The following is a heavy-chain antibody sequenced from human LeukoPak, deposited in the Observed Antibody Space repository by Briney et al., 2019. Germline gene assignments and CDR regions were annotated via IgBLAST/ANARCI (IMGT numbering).Heavy chain of an antibody. CDR2: IKQDGSEK. J-gene: IGHJ4*02. V-gene: IGHV3-7*03. Sequence: GGSLRLSCAASGFTFSSYWMSWVRQAPGKGLEWVANIKQDGSEKYYVDSVKGRFTISRDNAKNSLYLQMNSLRAEDTAVYHCASRLRYFDWPEDYRGQGTLVTVSS. CDR3: ASRLRYFDWPEDY. D-gene: IGHD3-9*01. CDR1: GFTFSSYW.